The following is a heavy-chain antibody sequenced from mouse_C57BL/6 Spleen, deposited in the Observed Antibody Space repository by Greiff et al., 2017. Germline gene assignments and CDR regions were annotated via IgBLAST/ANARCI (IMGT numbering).Heavy chain of an antibody. CDR1: GYTFTDYE. D-gene: IGHD2-5*01. CDR2: IDPETGGT. V-gene: IGHV1-15*01. Sequence: QVPLQQSGAELVRPGASVTLSCKASGYTFTDYEMHWVKQTPVHGLEWIGAIDPETGGTAYNQKFKGKAILTADKSSSTAYMELRSLTSEDSAVYYCTIYYSNYVEWRDYWGQGTSVTVSS. J-gene: IGHJ4*01. CDR3: TIYYSNYVEWRDY.